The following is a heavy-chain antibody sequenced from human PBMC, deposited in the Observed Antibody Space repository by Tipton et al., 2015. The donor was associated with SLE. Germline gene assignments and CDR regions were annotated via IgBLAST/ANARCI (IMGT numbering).Heavy chain of an antibody. J-gene: IGHJ4*02. CDR3: ARGGMY. CDR2: IYNSGNT. Sequence: TLSLTCSVSGGSISGTFYSCGWIRQPPGKGLEWIGAIYNSGNTFYNPSLQSRVTISVDASRNQFSLKMSSVTAADTAVYYCARGGMYWGQGTLVTVSS. CDR1: GGSISGTFYS. D-gene: IGHD6-13*01. V-gene: IGHV4-39*01.